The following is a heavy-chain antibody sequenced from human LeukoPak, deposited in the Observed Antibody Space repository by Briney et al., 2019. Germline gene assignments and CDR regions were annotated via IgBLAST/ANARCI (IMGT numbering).Heavy chain of an antibody. J-gene: IGHJ4*02. CDR2: IWFDGSKR. D-gene: IGHD6-19*01. CDR3: AKDDSSAWYYFDY. Sequence: PGGPLRLSCAASGFTFSSYAMHWVPQAPGKGLEGVAFIWFDGSKRDYADSVKGRFTISRDNSENTLSLEMNSLRAEDTAVYYCAKDDSSAWYYFDYWGQGTLVTVSS. V-gene: IGHV3-30*02. CDR1: GFTFSSYA.